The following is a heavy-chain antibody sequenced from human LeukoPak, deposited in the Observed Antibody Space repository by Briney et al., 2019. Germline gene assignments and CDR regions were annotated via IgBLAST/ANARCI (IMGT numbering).Heavy chain of an antibody. CDR3: ARPLRDYYYYMDV. J-gene: IGHJ6*03. CDR2: IYSGGST. CDR1: GFTVSSNY. D-gene: IGHD3-16*01. V-gene: IGHV3-53*01. Sequence: QSGGSLRLSCAASGFTVSSNYMSWVRQAPGKGLEWVSVIYSGGSTYYADSVKGRFTISRDNSKNTLYLQMNSLRAEDTAVYYCARPLRDYYYYMDVWGKGTTVTVSS.